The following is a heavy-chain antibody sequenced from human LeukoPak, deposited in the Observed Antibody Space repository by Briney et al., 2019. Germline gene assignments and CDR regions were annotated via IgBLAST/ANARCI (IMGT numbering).Heavy chain of an antibody. CDR3: AKGSRSWYTRGGSNLDY. CDR2: IWYDGSNK. CDR1: GLTFSNYG. V-gene: IGHV3-33*06. Sequence: GRSLRLSCAASGLTFSNYGMHWVRQAPGKGLEWVAVIWYDGSNKYYADSVEGRFTISRDNSKNTLYLQMNSLRAEDTAVYYCAKGSRSWYTRGGSNLDYWGQGTLVTVSS. J-gene: IGHJ4*02. D-gene: IGHD6-13*01.